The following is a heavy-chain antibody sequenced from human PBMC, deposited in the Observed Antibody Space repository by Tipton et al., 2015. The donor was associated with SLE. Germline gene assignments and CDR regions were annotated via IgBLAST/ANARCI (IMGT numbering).Heavy chain of an antibody. CDR1: GFSFSTYG. CDR3: ARAGDGYNYYYYGMDV. V-gene: IGHV3-21*01. Sequence: AVSGFSFSTYGINWVRQSPGKGLEWVSSISSSGTYIYYADSLKGRFTISRDNAKNSLYLQMNSLRAEDTAVYYCARAGDGYNYYYYGMDVWGQGTPVTVSS. D-gene: IGHD5-24*01. J-gene: IGHJ6*02. CDR2: ISSSGTYI.